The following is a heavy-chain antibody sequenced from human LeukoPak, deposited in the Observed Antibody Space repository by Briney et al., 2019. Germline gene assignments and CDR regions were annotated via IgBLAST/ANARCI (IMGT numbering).Heavy chain of an antibody. J-gene: IGHJ1*01. D-gene: IGHD6-13*01. CDR3: AVNKDSSSWVEYFQH. CDR2: IYYSGST. V-gene: IGHV4-31*03. Sequence: SETLSLTCTVSGGSISSGGYYWSWVRQHPGKGLEWIAYIYYSGSTYYNPSLKSRVTISVDTSKNQFSLKLSSVTAADTAVYYCAVNKDSSSWVEYFQHWGQGTLVTVSS. CDR1: GGSISSGGYY.